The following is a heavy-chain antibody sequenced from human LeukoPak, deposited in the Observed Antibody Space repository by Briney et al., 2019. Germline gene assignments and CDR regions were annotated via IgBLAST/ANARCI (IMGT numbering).Heavy chain of an antibody. CDR3: AKRRDSSGWSDS. CDR1: GFTFSNYA. Sequence: SGGSLRLSCAASGFTFSNYAMHWVRQAPGTGLEWVAIISYDGSNKNYADSVKDRFTISRDNSNNTLYLQMTSLRPEDTALYCCAKRRDSSGWSDSWGLGTLVTVSS. J-gene: IGHJ5*01. V-gene: IGHV3-30*18. D-gene: IGHD6-19*01. CDR2: ISYDGSNK.